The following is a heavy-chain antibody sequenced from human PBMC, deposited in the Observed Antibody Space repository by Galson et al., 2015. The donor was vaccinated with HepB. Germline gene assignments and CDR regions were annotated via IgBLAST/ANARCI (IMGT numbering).Heavy chain of an antibody. D-gene: IGHD2-2*01. Sequence: SLRLSCAASGFTFSSYAMHWVRQAPGKGLEYVSAISSNGGSTYYADSVKGRFTISRDNSKNTLYLQMSRLRAEDTAVYYCVKEGGVVVPAFAAMGYDAFDIWGQGTMVTVSS. V-gene: IGHV3-64D*06. CDR1: GFTFSSYA. J-gene: IGHJ3*02. CDR2: ISSNGGST. CDR3: VKEGGVVVPAFAAMGYDAFDI.